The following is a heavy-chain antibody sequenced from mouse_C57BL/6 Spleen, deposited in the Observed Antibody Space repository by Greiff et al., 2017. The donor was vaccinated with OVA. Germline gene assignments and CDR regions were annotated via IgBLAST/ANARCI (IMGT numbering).Heavy chain of an antibody. J-gene: IGHJ3*01. CDR2: INPNNGGT. V-gene: IGHV1-18*01. CDR1: GYTFTDYN. CDR3: ARRDGSRVAWFAY. Sequence: EVQLQQSGPELVKPGASVKIPCKASGYTFTDYNMDWVKQSHGKSLEWIGDINPNNGGTIYNQKFKGKATLTVDKSSSTAYMELRSLTSEDTAVYYCARRDGSRVAWFAYWGQGTLVTVSA. D-gene: IGHD1-1*01.